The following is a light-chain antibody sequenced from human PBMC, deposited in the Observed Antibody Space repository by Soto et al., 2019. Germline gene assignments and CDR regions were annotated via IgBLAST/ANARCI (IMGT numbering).Light chain of an antibody. Sequence: IVMTHSPATLSVSPGQRVTLSSRVSQRINNKLAWYQQKPGQAPRLLIYGASTRATGIPARFSGSASGTEFTLTISSLQSEDFAVYTCQQYNDWPLLFGQGTRLEI. CDR1: QRINNK. J-gene: IGKJ5*01. CDR3: QQYNDWPLL. V-gene: IGKV3-15*01. CDR2: GAS.